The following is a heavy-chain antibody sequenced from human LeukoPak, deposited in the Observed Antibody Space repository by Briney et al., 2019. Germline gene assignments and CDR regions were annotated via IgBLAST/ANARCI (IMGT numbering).Heavy chain of an antibody. V-gene: IGHV4-61*08. CDR3: ARESVVVRDAFDI. CDR2: DYCGGNT. Sequence: PSETLSLTCTVSGGSVTTYGSCWSWIRQPPGKGLEWIAYDYCGGNTNYNPSLKSRVTISVDTSKNQFSLKLSSVTAADTAVYYCARESVVVRDAFDIWGQGTMVTVSS. J-gene: IGHJ3*02. CDR1: GGSVTTYGSC. D-gene: IGHD2-15*01.